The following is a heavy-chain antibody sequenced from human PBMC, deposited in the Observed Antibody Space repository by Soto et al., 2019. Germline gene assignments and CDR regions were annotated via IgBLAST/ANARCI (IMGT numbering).Heavy chain of an antibody. CDR2: IYYIGTT. Sequence: QVQLQESGPGLVKSSETLSLTCSVSDGSVNTGNYYWSWIRQPPGKGLEWIGHIYYIGTTNYNPSLKSRVTISVDTSKNQFSLKVTSVTAADTAVYFCAREEKQLSRYGGDFDYWGQGILVTVSS. CDR1: DGSVNTGNYY. J-gene: IGHJ4*02. V-gene: IGHV4-61*01. D-gene: IGHD3-16*01. CDR3: AREEKQLSRYGGDFDY.